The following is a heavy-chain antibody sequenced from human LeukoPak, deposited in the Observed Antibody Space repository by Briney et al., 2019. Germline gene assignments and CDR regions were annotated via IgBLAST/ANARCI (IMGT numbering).Heavy chain of an antibody. Sequence: SETLSLTCTVSGGSINNYYWSWIRQPAGKGLEWIGRIYTTGSTNYNPSLKSRITMSVDTSKNPFSLKLSSVTAADTAVYYCARSGSYSGPYVYWGQGTVVTVSS. J-gene: IGHJ4*02. CDR2: IYTTGST. V-gene: IGHV4-4*07. D-gene: IGHD1-26*01. CDR1: GGSINNYY. CDR3: ARSGSYSGPYVY.